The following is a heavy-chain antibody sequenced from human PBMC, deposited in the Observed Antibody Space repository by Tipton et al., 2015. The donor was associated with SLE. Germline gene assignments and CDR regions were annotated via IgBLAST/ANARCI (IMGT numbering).Heavy chain of an antibody. D-gene: IGHD1-1*01. V-gene: IGHV4-34*01. CDR1: GGSFSGYY. CDR2: INHSGST. Sequence: TLSLTCAVYGGSFSGYYWSWIRQSPGKGLEWIGDINHSGSTNYNPSLKSRVTISVDTSKNQVSLRLSSVTAADTAVYYCARAPGLERSYSYCYYMDVWGKGTTVTVSS. CDR3: ARAPGLERSYSYCYYMDV. J-gene: IGHJ6*03.